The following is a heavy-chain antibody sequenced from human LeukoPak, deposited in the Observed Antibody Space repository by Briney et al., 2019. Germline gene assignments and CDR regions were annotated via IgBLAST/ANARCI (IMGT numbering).Heavy chain of an antibody. V-gene: IGHV3-74*01. CDR1: GNYW. J-gene: IGHJ4*02. CDR2: INSDGSWT. D-gene: IGHD2/OR15-2a*01. Sequence: GGSLRLSCAASGNYWMHWVRQAPGKGLVWVSHINSDGSWTSYADSVKGRFTISKDNAKNTVYLQMNNLRAEDTAVYYCVSFYEAYWGRGTLVTVS. CDR3: VSFYEAY.